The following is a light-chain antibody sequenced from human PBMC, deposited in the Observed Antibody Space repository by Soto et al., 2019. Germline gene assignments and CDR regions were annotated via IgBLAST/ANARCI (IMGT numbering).Light chain of an antibody. V-gene: IGKV3-20*01. Sequence: EIVMTQSPATLSVSPWERATLSCRASQSVSSNLAWYQQKPGQAPRLLISGASGRATGIPDRFSASGPGTDFTLTIRGLEPEDFAVYYCQQYDSSPETFGQGTKVDIK. J-gene: IGKJ1*01. CDR1: QSVSSN. CDR3: QQYDSSPET. CDR2: GAS.